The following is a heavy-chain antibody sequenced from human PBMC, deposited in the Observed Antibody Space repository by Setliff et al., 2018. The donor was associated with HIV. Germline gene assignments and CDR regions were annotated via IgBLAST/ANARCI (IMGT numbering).Heavy chain of an antibody. CDR3: ARVSRLQPFDP. CDR1: GGSINSGSYY. J-gene: IGHJ5*02. CDR2: IYASGST. V-gene: IGHV4-61*09. D-gene: IGHD2-15*01. Sequence: SETLSLTCTVSGGSINSGSYYWNWIRQPAGKGLEWIGHIYASGSTNYNPSLKSRVTMSVDTYKNQFSLKLRSVTAADTAVYYCARVSRLQPFDPWGQGVLVTVSS.